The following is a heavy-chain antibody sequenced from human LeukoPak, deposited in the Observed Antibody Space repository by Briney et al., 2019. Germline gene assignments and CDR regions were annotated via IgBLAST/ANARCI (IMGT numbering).Heavy chain of an antibody. J-gene: IGHJ6*03. Sequence: ASVKVSCKASGYTFTGYYMHWVRQAPRQGLEEMGWINPNSGGTNYAQKFQGRVTMTRDTSISTAYMELSRLRSDDTAVYYCARDHFSSSSWYFDYYYYYMDVWGKGTTVTVSS. CDR1: GYTFTGYY. V-gene: IGHV1-2*02. D-gene: IGHD6-13*01. CDR2: INPNSGGT. CDR3: ARDHFSSSSWYFDYYYYYMDV.